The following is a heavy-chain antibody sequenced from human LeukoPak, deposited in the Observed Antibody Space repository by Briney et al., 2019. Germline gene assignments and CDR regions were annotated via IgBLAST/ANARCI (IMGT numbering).Heavy chain of an antibody. V-gene: IGHV3-53*01. J-gene: IGHJ4*02. D-gene: IGHD6-19*01. CDR2: IYSGGST. Sequence: GGSLRLSCAASGFSVSSNYMSWVRQAPAKGLEWVSVIYSGGSTYYAESVKGRFTISRDNSKNTLYLQMNSLRAEDTVVYYCARGLYSSGWYYFDYWGQGTLVTVSS. CDR1: GFSVSSNY. CDR3: ARGLYSSGWYYFDY.